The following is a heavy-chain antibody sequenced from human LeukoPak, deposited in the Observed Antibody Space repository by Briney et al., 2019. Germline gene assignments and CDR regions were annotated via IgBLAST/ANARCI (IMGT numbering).Heavy chain of an antibody. Sequence: SETLSLTGTVSGGAISNYYWSWIRQPPGKGLEGIGHIYYSGPTKYDPSPKSRITISVDTSKNQFSLMLSSVTATDTAVYYCARFGITVVRGGKYYFDYSGQGTLVSVSS. D-gene: IGHD3-10*01. V-gene: IGHV4-59*08. CDR1: GGAISNYY. CDR2: IYYSGPT. CDR3: ARFGITVVRGGKYYFDY. J-gene: IGHJ4*02.